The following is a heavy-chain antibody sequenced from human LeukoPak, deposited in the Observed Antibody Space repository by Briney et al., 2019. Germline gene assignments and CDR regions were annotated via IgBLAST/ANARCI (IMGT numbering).Heavy chain of an antibody. CDR1: GGSISSSSYY. J-gene: IGHJ6*03. D-gene: IGHD3-10*01. Sequence: PSETLSLTCTVSGGSISSSSYYWGWIRQPPGKGLEWIGSIYYSGSTYYNPSLKSRVTISVDTSKNQFSLKLSSVTAADTAVYYCASKRITMVRGVYYHYYYMDVWGKGTTVTVSS. V-gene: IGHV4-39*01. CDR2: IYYSGST. CDR3: ASKRITMVRGVYYHYYYMDV.